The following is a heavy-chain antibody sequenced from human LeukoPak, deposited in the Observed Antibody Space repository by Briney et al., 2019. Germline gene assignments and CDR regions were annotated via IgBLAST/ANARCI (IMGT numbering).Heavy chain of an antibody. J-gene: IGHJ6*02. Sequence: SQTLSLTCTVSGGSISSGSYYWSWIRQPAGKGLEWIGRIYTSGSTNYNPSLKSRVTISVDTSKNQFSLKLSSVTAADTAVYYCARDRITIFGVVIIDHYDMDVWGQGTTVTVSS. CDR3: ARDRITIFGVVIIDHYDMDV. CDR2: IYTSGST. V-gene: IGHV4-61*02. D-gene: IGHD3-3*01. CDR1: GGSISSGSYY.